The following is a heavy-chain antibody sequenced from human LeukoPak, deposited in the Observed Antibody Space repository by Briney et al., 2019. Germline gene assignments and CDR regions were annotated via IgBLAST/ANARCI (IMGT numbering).Heavy chain of an antibody. CDR1: GFTFSGSA. J-gene: IGHJ3*02. CDR2: IRSKANSYAT. D-gene: IGHD1-26*01. CDR3: ARDGGGSYNAFDI. V-gene: IGHV3-73*01. Sequence: SGGSLRLSCAASGFTFSGSAMHWVRQASGKGLEWVGRIRSKANSYATAYAASVKGRFTISRDDSKNTAYLQMNSLKTEDTAVYYCARDGGGSYNAFDIWGQGTMVTVSS.